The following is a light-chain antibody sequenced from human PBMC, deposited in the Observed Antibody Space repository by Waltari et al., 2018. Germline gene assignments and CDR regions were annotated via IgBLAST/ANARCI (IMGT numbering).Light chain of an antibody. V-gene: IGLV2-11*01. CDR1: TGDGGGSTF. CDR3: CSYAGSYTLI. Sequence: QSALTQPRSVSGSPGQSVTISCPGTTGDGGGSTFGSWYQHHPGKAPKVLIYDVNERPSGVPDRFSGSKSGNTASLTISGLQPEDEADYYCCSYAGSYTLIFGGGTKLTVL. J-gene: IGLJ2*01. CDR2: DVN.